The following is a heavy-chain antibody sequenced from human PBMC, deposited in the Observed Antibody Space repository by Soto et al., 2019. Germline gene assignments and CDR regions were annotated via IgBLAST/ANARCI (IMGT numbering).Heavy chain of an antibody. CDR2: INPSGGRT. D-gene: IGHD3-3*01. CDR1: GNSFTTYY. J-gene: IGHJ5*02. V-gene: IGHV1-46*01. Sequence: ASVKVSCKASGNSFTTYYMHWVRQAPGQGLEWMGIINPSGGRTTYAQKFQGRVTMTRDTSTSTFHMELSSLTSEDTAVYYCARAPVYDFWSSYLMVDNWFDPWGQGTLVTVSS. CDR3: ARAPVYDFWSSYLMVDNWFDP.